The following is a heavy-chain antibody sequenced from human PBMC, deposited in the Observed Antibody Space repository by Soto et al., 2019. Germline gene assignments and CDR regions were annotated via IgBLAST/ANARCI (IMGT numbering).Heavy chain of an antibody. Sequence: GGSLRLSCAASGFTFSSYGIHWVRQAPGKGLEWVALISHDGTDKYYADSVKGRFTISRDNSKNTLYLQMSSLGPEDTAVYYCVKERYAQLWLEDYGMDVWGQGTTVTVSS. J-gene: IGHJ6*02. V-gene: IGHV3-30*18. CDR3: VKERYAQLWLEDYGMDV. CDR2: ISHDGTDK. D-gene: IGHD5-18*01. CDR1: GFTFSSYG.